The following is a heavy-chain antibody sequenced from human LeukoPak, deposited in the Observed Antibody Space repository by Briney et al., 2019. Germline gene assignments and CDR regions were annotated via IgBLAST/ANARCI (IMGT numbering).Heavy chain of an antibody. J-gene: IGHJ5*02. CDR2: IYYSGST. CDR3: ARPGPRKWFDP. Sequence: SETLSLTCTVSGGSISSSSYYWGWIRQPPGKGLEWIGSIYYSGSTYYNPSLKSRVTISVDTSKNQFSLKLSSVTAADTAVYYCARPGPRKWFDPWGQGTLVTVSS. D-gene: IGHD1-14*01. V-gene: IGHV4-39*01. CDR1: GGSISSSSYY.